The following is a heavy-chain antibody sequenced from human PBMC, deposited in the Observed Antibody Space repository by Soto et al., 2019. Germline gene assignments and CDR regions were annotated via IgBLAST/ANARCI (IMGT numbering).Heavy chain of an antibody. CDR1: GFTFNTYG. D-gene: IGHD5-12*01. Sequence: QVHLVESGGGVVQPGRSLRLSCAASGFTFNTYGMHWVRQAPGKGLEWVAIIWYDGSKKYYAESVKGRLTISRDNSKNTLYLEMNSLRAEETAVYYCARDRTISGPDYWGQGTLVTVSS. CDR3: ARDRTISGPDY. CDR2: IWYDGSKK. J-gene: IGHJ4*02. V-gene: IGHV3-33*01.